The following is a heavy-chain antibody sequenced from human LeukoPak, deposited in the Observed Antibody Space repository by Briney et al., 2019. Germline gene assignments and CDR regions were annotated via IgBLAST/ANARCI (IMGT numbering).Heavy chain of an antibody. D-gene: IGHD2-15*01. CDR2: INHSGST. Sequence: SETLSLTCAVYGGSFSGYYWSWIRQPPGKGLEWIGEINHSGSTNYNPSLKSRVTISVDTSKNQFSPKLSSVTAADTAVYYCARVYEVVSAIDYWGQGTLVTVSS. J-gene: IGHJ4*02. CDR1: GGSFSGYY. V-gene: IGHV4-34*01. CDR3: ARVYEVVSAIDY.